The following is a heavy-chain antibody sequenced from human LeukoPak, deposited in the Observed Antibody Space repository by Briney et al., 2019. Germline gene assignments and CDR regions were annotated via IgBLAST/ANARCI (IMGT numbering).Heavy chain of an antibody. CDR3: ARGFILTGFLDY. V-gene: IGHV4-4*02. J-gene: IGHJ4*02. D-gene: IGHD3-9*01. CDR2: IYHSGST. Sequence: PSGTLSLTCAVSGGSISSSNWWSWVRQPPGKGLEWIGEIYHSGSTNYNPSLKSRVTISVDTSKNQFSLKLSSVTAADTAVYYCARGFILTGFLDYWGQGTLVTVSS. CDR1: GGSISSSNW.